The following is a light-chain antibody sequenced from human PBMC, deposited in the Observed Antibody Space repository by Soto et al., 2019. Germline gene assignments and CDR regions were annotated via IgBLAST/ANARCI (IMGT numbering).Light chain of an antibody. Sequence: QSVLTQPASVSGAPGPSITISCTGTSSDLGGYNYVSWYQQHPGKAPKLMIYEVSNRPSGVSNRFSGSKSGNTASLTISGLQAEDEADYYCSSYTRSSPYVFGTGTKLTVL. CDR1: SSDLGGYNY. CDR3: SSYTRSSPYV. J-gene: IGLJ1*01. V-gene: IGLV2-14*01. CDR2: EVS.